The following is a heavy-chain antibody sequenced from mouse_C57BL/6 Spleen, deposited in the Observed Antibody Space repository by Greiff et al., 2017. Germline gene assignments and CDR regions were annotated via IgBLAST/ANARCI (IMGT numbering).Heavy chain of an antibody. Sequence: QVQLQQSGPELVKPGASVKISCKASGYAFSSSWMNWVKQRPGKGLEWIGRIYPGDGDTNYNGKFKGKATLTADKSSSTAYMQLSSLTSDDSAVYFCAREGPTGYFDVWGTGATVTVSS. V-gene: IGHV1-82*01. J-gene: IGHJ1*03. CDR2: IYPGDGDT. CDR1: GYAFSSSW. CDR3: AREGPTGYFDV. D-gene: IGHD3-3*01.